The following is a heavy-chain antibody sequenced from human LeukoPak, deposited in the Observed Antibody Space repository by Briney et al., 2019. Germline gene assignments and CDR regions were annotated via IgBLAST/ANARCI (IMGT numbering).Heavy chain of an antibody. Sequence: PGGSLRLSCAASGFSVSDAYMSWVRQTPGKRLEWIGRIISKSDGGTTDYAAPVKDRFIISRDDSKGTLYLQLNSLRTDDTAVYYCLAQCYFDYWGRGTLVTVSS. CDR3: LAQCYFDY. CDR2: IISKSDGGTT. CDR1: GFSVSDAY. V-gene: IGHV3-15*01. J-gene: IGHJ4*02. D-gene: IGHD5-24*01.